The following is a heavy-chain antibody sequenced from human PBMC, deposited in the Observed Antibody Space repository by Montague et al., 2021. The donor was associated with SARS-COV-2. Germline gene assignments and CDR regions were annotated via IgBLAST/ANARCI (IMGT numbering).Heavy chain of an antibody. D-gene: IGHD4-23*01. CDR1: GASTNSNSYY. CDR3: ARLRYYGGNSGFQGLVDY. V-gene: IGHV4-39*01. Sequence: SETLSLTCAVSGASTNSNSYYWGWIRQPPGKGLDWIGSFYYTGYTCYTPSLKSRVTISGDTSKNQFSLKLSSVTAADTAVYYCARLRYYGGNSGFQGLVDYWGQGALVTVSS. J-gene: IGHJ4*02. CDR2: FYYTGYT.